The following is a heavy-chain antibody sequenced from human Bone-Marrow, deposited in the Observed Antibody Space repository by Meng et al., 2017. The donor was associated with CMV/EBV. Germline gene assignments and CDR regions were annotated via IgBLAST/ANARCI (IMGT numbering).Heavy chain of an antibody. J-gene: IGHJ5*02. D-gene: IGHD3-16*01. Sequence: SETLSLTCTVSGGSISSSSYYRGWIRQPPGKGLEWIGSIYYSGSTYYNPSLKSRVTISVDTSKNQFSLKLSSVTAADTAVYYCARVRLGGSSGLGEFDPWGQGTLVTVSS. V-gene: IGHV4-39*07. CDR1: GGSISSSSYY. CDR2: IYYSGST. CDR3: ARVRLGGSSGLGEFDP.